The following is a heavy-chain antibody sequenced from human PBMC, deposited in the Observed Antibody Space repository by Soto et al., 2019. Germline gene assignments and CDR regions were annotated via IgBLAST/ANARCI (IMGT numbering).Heavy chain of an antibody. CDR2: INHSGIT. CDR1: GGSFRGYY. CDR3: ARLSGSWQSWFDP. D-gene: IGHD6-13*01. J-gene: IGHJ5*02. Sequence: PSETLCLTCAVYGGSFRGYYWTWIRQPPGKGLEWIGEINHSGITHYNPSVQSRVTISVDTSKNQFSLKLSSVTAADTAVYYCARLSGSWQSWFDPWGQGTLVTVSS. V-gene: IGHV4-34*01.